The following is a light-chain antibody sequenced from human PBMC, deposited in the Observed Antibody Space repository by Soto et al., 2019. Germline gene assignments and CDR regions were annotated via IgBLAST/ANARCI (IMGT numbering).Light chain of an antibody. V-gene: IGLV1-44*01. Sequence: QPVLTQPPSTSGTPGQGVTISCSGSSSNIGSNTVNWYQHLPGTAPKLLIYNTYRRPSGVPDRFSASKSGTSASLAISGLQSEDEADYYCAAWDDSLNHGVFGGGTKLTVL. J-gene: IGLJ2*01. CDR1: SSNIGSNT. CDR2: NTY. CDR3: AAWDDSLNHGV.